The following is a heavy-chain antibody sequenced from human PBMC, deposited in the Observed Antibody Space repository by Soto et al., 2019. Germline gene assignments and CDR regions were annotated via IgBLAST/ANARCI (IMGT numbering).Heavy chain of an antibody. V-gene: IGHV3-33*01. CDR1: GFTFSSYG. CDR2: IWYDGSNK. Sequence: GGSLRLSCAASGFTFSSYGMRWVRQAPGKGLEWVAVIWYDGSNKYYADSVKGRYTISRDDSKNTVYLQMNSLGAEDTAVYYCTRDPLIAVAAYDAFDIWGQGTSVTVSS. CDR3: TRDPLIAVAAYDAFDI. J-gene: IGHJ3*02. D-gene: IGHD6-19*01.